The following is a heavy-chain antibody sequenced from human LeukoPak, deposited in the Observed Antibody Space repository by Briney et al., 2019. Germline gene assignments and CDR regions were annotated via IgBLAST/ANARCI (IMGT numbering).Heavy chain of an antibody. J-gene: IGHJ1*01. CDR3: ARDGRAEEGFQH. Sequence: ASVKVSCKASGYTFTSYYMHWVRQAPGQGLEWMGIINPSGGSTSYAQKFQGRVTMTRDTSTSTVYMELSSLRSEDTAMYYCARDGRAEEGFQHWGQGTLVTVSS. V-gene: IGHV1-46*01. CDR2: INPSGGST. CDR1: GYTFTSYY.